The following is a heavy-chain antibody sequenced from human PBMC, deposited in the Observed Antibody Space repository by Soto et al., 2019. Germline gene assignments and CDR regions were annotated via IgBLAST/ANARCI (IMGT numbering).Heavy chain of an antibody. CDR1: GGSISSYY. D-gene: IGHD3-22*01. J-gene: IGHJ4*02. V-gene: IGHV4-59*08. Sequence: PSETLSLTCTVSGGSISSYYWTWIRQPPGKGLEWIASIYYSGSTNHNPSLKSRVTISIDTSKNQFSLKLSSVTAADTAVYYCARHSYYYDSSGYSYFDYWGQGTLVTVSS. CDR2: IYYSGST. CDR3: ARHSYYYDSSGYSYFDY.